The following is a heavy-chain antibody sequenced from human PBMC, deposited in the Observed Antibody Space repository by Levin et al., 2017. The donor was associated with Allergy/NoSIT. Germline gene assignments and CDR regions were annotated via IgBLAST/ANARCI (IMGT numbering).Heavy chain of an antibody. Sequence: SGPTLVKPTQTLTLTCTFSGFSLTTSGMCVSWIRPPPGNALEWLARIDWDDDNYYSTSLKTRLTLSRDTSKNQVVLTMTSMDPVDTATYYCARATNHYYGRGFDYWGQGTPVTVSS. CDR1: GFSLTTSGMC. CDR2: IDWDDDN. J-gene: IGHJ4*02. CDR3: ARATNHYYGRGFDY. V-gene: IGHV2-70*11. D-gene: IGHD3-10*01.